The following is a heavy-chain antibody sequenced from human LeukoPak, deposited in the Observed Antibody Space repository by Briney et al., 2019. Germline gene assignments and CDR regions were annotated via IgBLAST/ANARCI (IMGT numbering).Heavy chain of an antibody. CDR3: ARGEVFITKKFDY. J-gene: IGHJ4*02. CDR1: GFTFSSYS. D-gene: IGHD3-22*01. CDR2: ISSSSSYI. Sequence: GGSLRLSCAASGFTFSSYSMNWVRQAPGKGLEWVSSISSSSSYIYYADSVKGRFTISRDNAKNSLYLQMNSLRAEDTAVYYCARGEVFITKKFDYWGQGPLVTVPS. V-gene: IGHV3-21*01.